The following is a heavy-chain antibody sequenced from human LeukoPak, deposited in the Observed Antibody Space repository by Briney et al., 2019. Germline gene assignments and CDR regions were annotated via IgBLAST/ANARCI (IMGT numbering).Heavy chain of an antibody. CDR3: AREIASAWYNYFDY. Sequence: PGGSLRLSYAASGFTFRTYSMSWVRQAPGKGLEWLSAFGSSTTNYVYYGDSVRGRFTISRDNAKNSLYLQMNSLSAEDTAVYYCAREIASAWYNYFDYWGQGTLVTVSS. CDR2: FGSSTTNYV. V-gene: IGHV3-21*01. CDR1: GFTFRTYS. J-gene: IGHJ4*02. D-gene: IGHD6-19*01.